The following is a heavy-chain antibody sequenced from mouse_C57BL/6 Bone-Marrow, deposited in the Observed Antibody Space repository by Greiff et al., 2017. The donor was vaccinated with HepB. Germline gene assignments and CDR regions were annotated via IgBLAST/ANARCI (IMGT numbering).Heavy chain of an antibody. Sequence: VQLQQSGPELVKPGASVKISCKASGYAFSSSWMNWVKQRPGKGLEWIGRIYPGDGDTNYNGKFKGKATLTADKSSSTAYMQLSSLTSEDSAVYFCAREDYYYGSRWGQGTTLTVSS. CDR1: GYAFSSSW. CDR2: IYPGDGDT. J-gene: IGHJ2*01. D-gene: IGHD1-1*01. CDR3: AREDYYYGSR. V-gene: IGHV1-82*01.